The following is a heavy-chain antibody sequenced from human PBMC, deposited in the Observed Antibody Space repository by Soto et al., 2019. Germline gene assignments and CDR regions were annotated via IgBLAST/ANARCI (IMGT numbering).Heavy chain of an antibody. CDR2: ISYDGSNK. V-gene: IGHV3-30-3*01. D-gene: IGHD6-6*01. CDR3: ARERLAARILDY. CDR1: GFTFSSYA. Sequence: PGGSLRLSCAASGFTFSSYAMHWVRQAPGKGLEWVAVISYDGSNKYYADSVKGRFTISRDNSKNTLYLQMNSLRAEDTAVYYCARERLAARILDYWGQGTLVTVSS. J-gene: IGHJ4*02.